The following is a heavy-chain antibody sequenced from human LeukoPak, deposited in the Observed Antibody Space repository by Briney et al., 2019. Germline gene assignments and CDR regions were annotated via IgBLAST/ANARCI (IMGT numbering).Heavy chain of an antibody. J-gene: IGHJ4*02. CDR3: ARDRSTLGYRQFDY. CDR2: LNPNRAAT. V-gene: IGHV1-2*02. D-gene: IGHD5-18*01. CDR1: GYIFNDYY. Sequence: ASVKVSCKASGYIFNDYYIHWVRQAPGQGLEWMGWLNPNRAATMYAQRLQGRVTMTWDTSISTAYMDLSALRSDDTALYYCARDRSTLGYRQFDYWGQGTLVIVSS.